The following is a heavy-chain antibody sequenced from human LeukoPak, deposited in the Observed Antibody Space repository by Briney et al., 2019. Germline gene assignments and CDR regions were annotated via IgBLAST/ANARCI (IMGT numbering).Heavy chain of an antibody. CDR1: GFTFSSYG. CDR3: AGIAAAGRYYFDY. D-gene: IGHD6-13*01. CDR2: IRYDGSNK. V-gene: IGHV3-30*02. J-gene: IGHJ4*02. Sequence: GGSLRLSCAASGFTFSSYGMHWVRQAPGKGLEWVAFIRYDGSNKYYADSVKGRFTISRDNSKNTLHLQMNSLRAEDTAVYYCAGIAAAGRYYFDYWGQGTLVTVSS.